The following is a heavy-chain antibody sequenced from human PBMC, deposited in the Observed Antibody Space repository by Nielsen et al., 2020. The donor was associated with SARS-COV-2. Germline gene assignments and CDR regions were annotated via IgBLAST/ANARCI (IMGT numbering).Heavy chain of an antibody. V-gene: IGHV3-66*01. CDR3: ARGPYTRYGMDV. D-gene: IGHD4-11*01. CDR2: IYSGGST. J-gene: IGHJ6*02. Sequence: GESLKISCAASGFTVSSNYMSWVRQAPGKGLEWVSVIYSGGSTYYADSVKGRFTISRGNSKNTLYLQMNSLRAEDTAVYYCARGPYTRYGMDVWGQGTTVTVSS. CDR1: GFTVSSNY.